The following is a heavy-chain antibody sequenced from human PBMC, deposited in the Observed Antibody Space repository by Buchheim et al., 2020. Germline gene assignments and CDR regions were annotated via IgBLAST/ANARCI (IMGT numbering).Heavy chain of an antibody. CDR2: IFYSGST. Sequence: QVQLQESGPGLVKPSQTLSLTCTVSGGSISSGVYYWSWIRQHPEKGLEWIGYIFYSGSTYYNPSLKSRVTMSVDTSKNQFSLKLSSVTAADTAVYYCARGVNATRFTHFDYWGQGTL. D-gene: IGHD2-2*01. CDR1: GGSISSGVYY. J-gene: IGHJ4*02. V-gene: IGHV4-31*03. CDR3: ARGVNATRFTHFDY.